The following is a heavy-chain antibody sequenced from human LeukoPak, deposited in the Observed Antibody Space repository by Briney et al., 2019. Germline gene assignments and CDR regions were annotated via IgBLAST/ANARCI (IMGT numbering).Heavy chain of an antibody. CDR1: GFSFTNYA. CDR2: IYSGGST. J-gene: IGHJ5*02. Sequence: GGSLRLSCVASGFSFTNYAMSWVRQAPGKGLEWVSVIYSGGSTYYADSVKGRFTISRDNSKNTLYLQMNSLRAEDTAVYYCARGDRRFGEYPWGQGTLVTVSS. V-gene: IGHV3-66*02. CDR3: ARGDRRFGEYP. D-gene: IGHD3-10*01.